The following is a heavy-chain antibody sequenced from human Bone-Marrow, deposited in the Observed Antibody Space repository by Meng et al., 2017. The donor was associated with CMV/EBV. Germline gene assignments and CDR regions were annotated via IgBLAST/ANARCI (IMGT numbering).Heavy chain of an antibody. CDR2: IKQDGSEE. V-gene: IGHV3-7*01. D-gene: IGHD1-1*01. J-gene: IGHJ6*02. Sequence: GESLKISCAASGFSFSSYWMSWVRQAPGKGLEWVANIKQDGSEEYYVDSVKGRLTISRDNAKNSLYLQMNSLRAEDTAVYYCARDNYPALYYYGMDVWGQGTTVTVSS. CDR3: ARDNYPALYYYGMDV. CDR1: GFSFSSYW.